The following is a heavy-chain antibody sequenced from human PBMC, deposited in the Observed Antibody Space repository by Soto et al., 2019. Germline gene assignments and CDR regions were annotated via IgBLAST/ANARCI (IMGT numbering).Heavy chain of an antibody. CDR2: TYYRSRWYS. J-gene: IGHJ6*02. D-gene: IGHD2-15*01. CDR3: ARSEEDSDYYYYGMDV. V-gene: IGHV6-1*01. CDR1: GDTVSSNSVA. Sequence: SQTLSLTCVGSGDTVSSNSVAWNWVRQSPSRGLEWLGRTYYRSRWYSDYAVSVRSRIDINADTSKNQVSLQLNSVTPEDTAVYYCARSEEDSDYYYYGMDVWGQGTTVTVS.